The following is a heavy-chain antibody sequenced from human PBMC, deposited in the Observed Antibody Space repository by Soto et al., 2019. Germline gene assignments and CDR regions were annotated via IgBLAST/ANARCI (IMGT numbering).Heavy chain of an antibody. CDR3: ARDYDILTGSDVPYYYGMDV. CDR1: GFTFSSYS. V-gene: IGHV3-48*02. D-gene: IGHD3-9*01. Sequence: SLRLSCAASGFTFSSYSMNWVRQAPGKGLEWVSYISSSSSTIYYADSVKGRFTISRDNAKNSLYLQMNSLRDEDTAVYYCARDYDILTGSDVPYYYGMDVWGQGTTVTVSS. CDR2: ISSSSSTI. J-gene: IGHJ6*02.